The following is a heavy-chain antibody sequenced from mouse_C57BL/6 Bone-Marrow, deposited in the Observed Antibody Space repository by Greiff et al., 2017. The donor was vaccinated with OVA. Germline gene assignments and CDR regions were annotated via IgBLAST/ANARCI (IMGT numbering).Heavy chain of an antibody. D-gene: IGHD1-1*01. V-gene: IGHV1-50*01. Sequence: VQLQQSGAELVKPGASVKLSCKASGYTFTSYWMQWVKQRPGQGLEWIGEIDPSDSYTNYNQKFKGKATLTVDTSSSTAYMQLRSLTSEDSAVYYCARKETLREDAMDYWGQGTSVTVSS. CDR3: ARKETLREDAMDY. J-gene: IGHJ4*01. CDR1: GYTFTSYW. CDR2: IDPSDSYT.